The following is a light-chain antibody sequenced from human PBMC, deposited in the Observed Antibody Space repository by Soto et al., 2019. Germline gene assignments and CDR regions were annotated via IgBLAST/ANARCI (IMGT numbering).Light chain of an antibody. V-gene: IGLV2-14*01. Sequence: QSALTQPASVSGSPGQSITISCTGTSSDVGAYNYVSWYQQHPGKAPKFMIYDVSNRPSGVSNRFSGSKSGNTASLTISGLRAEDEADYYCSSYTSSTTPYVFGTGTKVTVL. CDR1: SSDVGAYNY. CDR3: SSYTSSTTPYV. CDR2: DVS. J-gene: IGLJ1*01.